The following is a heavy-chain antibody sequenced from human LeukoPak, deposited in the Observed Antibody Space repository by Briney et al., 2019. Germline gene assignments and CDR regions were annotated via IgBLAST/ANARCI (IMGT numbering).Heavy chain of an antibody. CDR2: IKQDGSEK. CDR1: GFTYRSYW. Sequence: PGGSLRLSCAASGFTYRSYWMSWVRQAPGKGLEWVANIKQDGSEKYYVDSVKGRFTISRDNGKNSLYLQMNSLRAEDTAVYYCARGRSGWCYYMDVWGKGTTVTVSS. CDR3: ARGRSGWCYYMDV. D-gene: IGHD6-19*01. V-gene: IGHV3-7*01. J-gene: IGHJ6*03.